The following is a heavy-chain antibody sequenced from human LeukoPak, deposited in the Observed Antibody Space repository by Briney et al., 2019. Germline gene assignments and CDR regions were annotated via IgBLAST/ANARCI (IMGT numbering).Heavy chain of an antibody. J-gene: IGHJ4*02. CDR3: ARVCGWPVDGVDY. D-gene: IGHD6-19*01. V-gene: IGHV3-48*04. CDR1: GFTFSSYG. Sequence: GGSLRLSCAASGFTFSSYGMHWIRQAPGKGLEWVSYISSSGSTIYYADSVKGRFTISRDNAKNSLYLQMNSLRAEDTAVYYCARVCGWPVDGVDYWGQGTLVTVSS. CDR2: ISSSGSTI.